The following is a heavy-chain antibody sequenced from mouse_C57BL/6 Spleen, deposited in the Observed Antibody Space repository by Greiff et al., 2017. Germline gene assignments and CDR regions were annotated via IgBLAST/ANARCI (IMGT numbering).Heavy chain of an antibody. V-gene: IGHV1-72*01. CDR2: IDPNSGGT. CDR3: ARGGVTTPHYYAMDY. D-gene: IGHD2-2*01. CDR1: GYTFTSYW. J-gene: IGHJ4*01. Sequence: VKLQQPGAELVKPGASVKLSCKASGYTFTSYWMHWVKQRPGRGLEWIGRIDPNSGGTKYNEKFKSKATLTVDKPSSTAYMQLSSLTSEDSAVYYCARGGVTTPHYYAMDYWGQGTSVTVSS.